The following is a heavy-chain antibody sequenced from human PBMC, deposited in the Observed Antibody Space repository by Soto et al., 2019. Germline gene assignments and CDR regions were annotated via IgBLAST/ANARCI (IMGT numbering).Heavy chain of an antibody. Sequence: SAEVSCESCGYSFTSYDIDWVRKATGQGLELMGGIIPIFGTANYAQKFQGRVTITADESTSTTCMELSSLRSEDTAVYYCAGEFGGLEDTAMGDYYYYGMDVWGQGTTVTVSS. CDR3: AGEFGGLEDTAMGDYYYYGMDV. J-gene: IGHJ6*02. V-gene: IGHV1-69*01. D-gene: IGHD5-18*01. CDR1: GYSFTSYD. CDR2: IIPIFGTA.